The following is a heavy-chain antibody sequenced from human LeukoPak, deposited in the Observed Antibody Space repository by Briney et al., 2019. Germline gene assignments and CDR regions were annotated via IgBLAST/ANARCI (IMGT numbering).Heavy chain of an antibody. J-gene: IGHJ4*02. CDR3: TTYYDFWSGYSNFVY. Sequence: PGGSLRLSCAASSITFTKAWMNWVRQAPGKGLEWVGPIKSKTDGGTTDYAAPVKGRFTISRDDSKNTLYLQMNSLKTEDTAVYYCTTYYDFWSGYSNFVYWGQGTLVTVSS. V-gene: IGHV3-15*07. CDR2: IKSKTDGGTT. D-gene: IGHD3-3*01. CDR1: SITFTKAW.